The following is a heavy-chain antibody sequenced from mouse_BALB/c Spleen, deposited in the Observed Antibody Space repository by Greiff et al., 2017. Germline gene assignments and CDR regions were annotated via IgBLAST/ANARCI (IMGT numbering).Heavy chain of an antibody. CDR2: ISDGGSYT. D-gene: IGHD1-1*01. Sequence: EVMVVESGGGLVKPGGSLKLSCAASGFTFSDYYMYWVRQTPEKRLEWVATISDGGSYTYYPDSVKGRFTISRDNAKNNLYLQMSSLKSEDTAMYYCARGITTENAMDYWGQGTSVTVSS. CDR1: GFTFSDYY. V-gene: IGHV5-4*02. CDR3: ARGITTENAMDY. J-gene: IGHJ4*01.